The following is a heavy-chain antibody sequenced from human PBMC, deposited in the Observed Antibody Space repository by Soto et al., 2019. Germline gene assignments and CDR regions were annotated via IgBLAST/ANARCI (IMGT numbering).Heavy chain of an antibody. Sequence: EVQLLESGGGLVQPGGSLRLSCAASGFTFSSYAMSWVRQAPGKGLEWVSAISGSGGSTYYADSVKGRFTISRDNSKNTLYLQMNSLRAEDTAVYYCAKSRRSSSWYLIGYYYGMDVWGQGTTVTVSS. CDR3: AKSRRSSSWYLIGYYYGMDV. V-gene: IGHV3-23*01. CDR1: GFTFSSYA. D-gene: IGHD6-13*01. CDR2: ISGSGGST. J-gene: IGHJ6*02.